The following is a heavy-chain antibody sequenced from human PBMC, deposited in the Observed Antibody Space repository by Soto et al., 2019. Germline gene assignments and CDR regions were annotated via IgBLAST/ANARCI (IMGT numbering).Heavy chain of an antibody. CDR2: ISAYNGNT. CDR1: GYTFTSYG. Sequence: GASVKVSCKASGYTFTSYGISWVRQAPGQGLEWMGWISAYNGNTNYAQKLQGRVTMTTDTSTSTAYMELRSLRSDDTAVYYCAREDYPRYYYYMDVWGKGTTVTVSS. V-gene: IGHV1-18*01. J-gene: IGHJ6*03. D-gene: IGHD3-10*01. CDR3: AREDYPRYYYYMDV.